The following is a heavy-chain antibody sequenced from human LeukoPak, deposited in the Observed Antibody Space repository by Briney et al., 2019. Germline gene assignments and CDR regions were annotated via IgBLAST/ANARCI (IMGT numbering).Heavy chain of an antibody. CDR2: ISYDGSNK. V-gene: IGHV3-30-3*01. Sequence: SCKASGYTFTSYAMHWVRQAPGKGLEWVAIISYDGSNKYYADSVKGRFTISRDNSKNTLYLQMNSLGAEDTAVYYCARGRDYYDSSGYYYSWRYWGQGTLVTVSS. J-gene: IGHJ4*02. D-gene: IGHD3-22*01. CDR3: ARGRDYYDSSGYYYSWRY. CDR1: GYTFTSYA.